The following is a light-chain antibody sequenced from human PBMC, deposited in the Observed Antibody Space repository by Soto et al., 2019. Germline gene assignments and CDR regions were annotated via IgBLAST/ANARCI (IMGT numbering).Light chain of an antibody. J-gene: IGKJ5*01. CDR1: QSVSNNY. Sequence: EIVLTQSPATLSLSPGERATLSCRASQSVSNNYVAWYQQKPGQAPRRLIYGASRRATGIPDRFSGSGSGTDFTLTIASLEPEDFAVYYCQQYGTSPRTFGQGTRLEIK. V-gene: IGKV3-20*01. CDR3: QQYGTSPRT. CDR2: GAS.